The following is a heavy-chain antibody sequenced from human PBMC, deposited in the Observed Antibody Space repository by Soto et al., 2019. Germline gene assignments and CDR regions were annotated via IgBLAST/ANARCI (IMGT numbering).Heavy chain of an antibody. V-gene: IGHV4-31*03. CDR3: AREPISTPRGVTQVDP. J-gene: IGHJ5*02. Sequence: QVRLQESGPGLVRPSQTLSLTCNVSGAPISSGGFYWSWIRQHPGKGPEWIGYIYNSGTTIYNPSLGSRVTMALDAAKNPFSLELRSVTVADTAVYYCAREPISTPRGVTQVDPWGQGTQVTVSS. D-gene: IGHD3-10*01. CDR2: IYNSGTT. CDR1: GAPISSGGFY.